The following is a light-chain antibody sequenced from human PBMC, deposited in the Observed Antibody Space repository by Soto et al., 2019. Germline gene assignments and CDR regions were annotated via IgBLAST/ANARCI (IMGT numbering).Light chain of an antibody. CDR1: QSVSTS. J-gene: IGKJ1*01. Sequence: ILLTQSPSTLSLSPGERAALSCRASQSVSTSLAWYQHKPGQAPRLIIYDASKRAPGIPARFSGSGSGTDFTLTISSPEPEDFAVYYCQVRDVWPTFGQGTKV. CDR2: DAS. V-gene: IGKV3-11*01. CDR3: QVRDVWPT.